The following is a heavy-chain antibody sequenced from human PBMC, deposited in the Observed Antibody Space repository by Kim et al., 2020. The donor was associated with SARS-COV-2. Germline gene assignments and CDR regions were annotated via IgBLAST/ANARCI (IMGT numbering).Heavy chain of an antibody. CDR1: GGSISSSSYY. V-gene: IGHV4-39*01. J-gene: IGHJ3*02. Sequence: ETLSLTCTVSGGSISSSSYYWGWIRQPPGKGLEWIGSIYYSGSTYYNPSLKSRVTISVDTSKNQFSLKLSSVTAADTAVYYCARQRVSGWYGGGAFDIWGQGTMVTVSS. CDR2: IYYSGST. D-gene: IGHD6-19*01. CDR3: ARQRVSGWYGGGAFDI.